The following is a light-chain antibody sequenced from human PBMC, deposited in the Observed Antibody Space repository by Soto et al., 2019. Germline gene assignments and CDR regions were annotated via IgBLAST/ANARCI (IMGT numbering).Light chain of an antibody. Sequence: AIQMTQSPSSLSASVGDRVTITCRASQDSRNDLGWYQQKPGKAPKLLIYAASTLQNDVPSRFSGSGSGTDFTLTISSLQPEDFATYYCLQDYVWPFSFGGGTRVEIK. CDR2: AAS. J-gene: IGKJ4*01. CDR1: QDSRND. CDR3: LQDYVWPFS. V-gene: IGKV1-6*01.